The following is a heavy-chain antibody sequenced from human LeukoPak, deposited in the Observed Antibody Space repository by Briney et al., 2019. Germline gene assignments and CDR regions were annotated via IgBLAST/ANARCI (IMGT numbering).Heavy chain of an antibody. D-gene: IGHD3-22*01. CDR3: AKGSYYDSSGSFYFDY. Sequence: GGSLRLSCAASGFTFSSYAMSWVRQAPGKGLEWVSGISGSGDNTYYADSVKGRFTISRDNSKNTLYVQVNSLGTQDTAAYYCAKGSYYDSSGSFYFDYWGQGTLVTVSS. V-gene: IGHV3-23*01. CDR2: ISGSGDNT. J-gene: IGHJ4*02. CDR1: GFTFSSYA.